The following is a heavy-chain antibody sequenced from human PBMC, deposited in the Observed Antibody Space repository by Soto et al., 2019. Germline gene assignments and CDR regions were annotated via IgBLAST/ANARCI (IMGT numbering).Heavy chain of an antibody. CDR1: GGSISSYY. V-gene: IGHV4-59*01. D-gene: IGHD2-2*01. J-gene: IGHJ4*02. CDR2: IYYSGST. CDR3: AKRSSSHLGVDY. Sequence: SETLSLTCTVSGGSISSYYWSWIRQPPGKGLEWIGYIYYSGSTNYNPSLKSRVTISVDTSKNQFSLKLSSVTAADTAVYYCAKRSSSHLGVDYWGQGTLVTVSS.